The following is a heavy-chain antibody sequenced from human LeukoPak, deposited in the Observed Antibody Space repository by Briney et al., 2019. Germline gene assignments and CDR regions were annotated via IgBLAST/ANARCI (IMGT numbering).Heavy chain of an antibody. V-gene: IGHV3-23*01. J-gene: IGHJ4*02. D-gene: IGHD3-16*01. CDR1: GFTFSNYA. CDR2: IDSGGGT. Sequence: GGSLRLSCAASGFTFSNYAMSWVRQTPGKGLQWVSAIDSGGGTYYANSVKGRFTISRDNSKNTLYLQLNSLRAEDTAVYYCAKGPQGDWGQGALVTVSS. CDR3: AKGPQGD.